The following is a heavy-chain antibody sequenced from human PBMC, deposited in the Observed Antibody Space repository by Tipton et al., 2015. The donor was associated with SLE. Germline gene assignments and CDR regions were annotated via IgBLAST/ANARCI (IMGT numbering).Heavy chain of an antibody. V-gene: IGHV3-48*03. J-gene: IGHJ6*03. CDR2: ISSSGTPI. CDR3: ARAGTYYYYYYMDV. D-gene: IGHD3-10*01. CDR1: GFTFSSYE. Sequence: GSLRLSCAASGFTFSSYEMNWVRQAPGKGLEWISYISSSGTPIYYADSVEGRFTISRDNAKNSLYLQMNSLRAEDTAVYYCARAGTYYYYYYMDVWGKGTTVTVSS.